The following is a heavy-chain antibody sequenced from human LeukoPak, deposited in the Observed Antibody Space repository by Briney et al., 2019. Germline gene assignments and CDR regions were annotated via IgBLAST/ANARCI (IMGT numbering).Heavy chain of an antibody. CDR3: AREQQLAWFDP. CDR1: GGSISSYY. D-gene: IGHD6-13*01. J-gene: IGHJ5*02. CDR2: IYHSGST. Sequence: SETLSLTCTVSGGSISSYYWSWIRQPPGKGLEWIGSIYHSGSTYYNPSLKSRVTISVDTSKNQFSLKLSSVTAADTAVYYCAREQQLAWFDPWGQGTLVTVSS. V-gene: IGHV4-38-2*02.